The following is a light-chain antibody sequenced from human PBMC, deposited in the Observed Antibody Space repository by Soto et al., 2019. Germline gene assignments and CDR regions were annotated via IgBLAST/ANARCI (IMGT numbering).Light chain of an antibody. Sequence: EFVLTQSPGTMSLSPGERATLSCRASQTVRNNSLAWYQQKPGQAPRLLIYDASSRATGIPDRFSGGGSGTDFTLTISRLEPEDFAVYYCQQCSSYPLTFGGGTKVEIK. J-gene: IGKJ4*01. CDR3: QQCSSYPLT. CDR1: QTVRNNS. CDR2: DAS. V-gene: IGKV3-20*01.